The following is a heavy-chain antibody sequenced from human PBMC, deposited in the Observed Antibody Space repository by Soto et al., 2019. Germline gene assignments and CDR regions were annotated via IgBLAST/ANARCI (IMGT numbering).Heavy chain of an antibody. CDR3: AHSLIGYYYDSSGSNWFDP. V-gene: IGHV2-5*08. CDR2: IYWDDDK. CDR1: WFSLSTSGMC. Sequence: SGPTPGNPTQTLTLACTFSWFSLSTSGMCVSWIRQPPGEALEWLALIYWDDDKRYSPSLKSRLTITKDTSKNQVVLTMTNMDPVDTATYYCAHSLIGYYYDSSGSNWFDPWCQGTLVTVSS. D-gene: IGHD3-22*01. J-gene: IGHJ5*02.